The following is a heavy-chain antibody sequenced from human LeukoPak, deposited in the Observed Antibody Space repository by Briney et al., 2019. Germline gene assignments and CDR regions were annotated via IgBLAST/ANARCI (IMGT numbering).Heavy chain of an antibody. V-gene: IGHV4-4*07. Sequence: SETLSLTCTVSGASISSYYWSWIRQPAGKALEWIGRIYVTGSTTYNPSLKSRVTISVDTSKNQFSLKLSSVTAADTAVYYCARGARDFSETYYYYYYMDVWGKGTTVTVSS. CDR2: IYVTGST. CDR3: ARGARDFSETYYYYYYMDV. D-gene: IGHD2/OR15-2a*01. CDR1: GASISSYY. J-gene: IGHJ6*03.